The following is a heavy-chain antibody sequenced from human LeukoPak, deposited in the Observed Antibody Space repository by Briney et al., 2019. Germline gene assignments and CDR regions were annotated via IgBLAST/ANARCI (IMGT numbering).Heavy chain of an antibody. CDR3: AKAKIFGVVTPFDP. V-gene: IGHV3-23*01. Sequence: PGGSLRLSFAASGFTFSSYAMSWFRKAPGKGREWVSAISGSGGSTYYADSVKGRFTISRDNSKNTLYLQMNSLRAEDTAVYYCAKAKIFGVVTPFDPWGQGTLVTVSS. CDR2: ISGSGGST. D-gene: IGHD3-3*01. CDR1: GFTFSSYA. J-gene: IGHJ5*02.